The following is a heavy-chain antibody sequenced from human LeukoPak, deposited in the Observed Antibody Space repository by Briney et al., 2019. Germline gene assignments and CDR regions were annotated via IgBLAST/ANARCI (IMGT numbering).Heavy chain of an antibody. CDR3: AKANWVSNADAVW. J-gene: IGHJ4*02. D-gene: IGHD1-1*01. CDR2: ISSSSSYI. Sequence: GGSLRLSCAASGFTFSSYSMNWVRQAPGKGLEWVSSISSSSSYIYYADSVKGRFTLSRDDSRNTVYLQLNNLRVEDTAMYYCAKANWVSNADAVWWGQGTQVTVSS. V-gene: IGHV3-21*04. CDR1: GFTFSSYS.